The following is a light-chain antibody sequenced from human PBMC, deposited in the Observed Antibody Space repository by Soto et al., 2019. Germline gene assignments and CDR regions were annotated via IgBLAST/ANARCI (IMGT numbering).Light chain of an antibody. J-gene: IGKJ1*01. CDR1: QSVSSNY. CDR3: QQYGSSPPEKT. V-gene: IGKV3-20*01. CDR2: GAS. Sequence: EIVLTQSPGTLSLSAGERATLSCRASQSVSSNYLAWYQQKPGQAPSLLIYGASRRATGIPDRFSGSGSGTDCTLTISRLAPEDFAVYYWQQYGSSPPEKTFGQGTKGEIK.